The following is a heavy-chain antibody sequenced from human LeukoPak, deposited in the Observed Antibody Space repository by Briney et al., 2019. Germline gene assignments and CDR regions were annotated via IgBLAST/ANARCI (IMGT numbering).Heavy chain of an antibody. CDR1: SITFTKAW. D-gene: IGHD1-1*01. CDR3: ATSITTPGAFDI. V-gene: IGHV3-15*07. CDR2: IVSETVGGRT. Sequence: GGSLRLSCAASSITFTKAWMDWVRQAPGKGLEWVARIVSETVGGRTDYAASVKGRFTISRDDSKSTLFLQMSSLKIEDTAVYYCATSITTPGAFDIWGQGVLVTVSS. J-gene: IGHJ4*02.